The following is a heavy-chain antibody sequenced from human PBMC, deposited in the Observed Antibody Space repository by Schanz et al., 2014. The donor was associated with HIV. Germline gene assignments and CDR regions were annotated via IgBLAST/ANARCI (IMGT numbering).Heavy chain of an antibody. CDR3: ARVIRDQVDRGNWFDP. D-gene: IGHD1-26*01. CDR2: INHSGST. Sequence: VQLKQWGAGLLKPSETLSLTCAVYGGSFSGYLWNWIRQSPGKGLEWIGEINHSGSTNYNPSLKSRVSMSVDTSKNQFSLKLTSVTAADTAVYYCARVIRDQVDRGNWFDPWGRGTLVTVSS. J-gene: IGHJ5*02. V-gene: IGHV4-34*01. CDR1: GGSFSGYL.